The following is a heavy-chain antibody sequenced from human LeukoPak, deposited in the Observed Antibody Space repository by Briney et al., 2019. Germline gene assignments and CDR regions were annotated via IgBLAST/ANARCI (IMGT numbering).Heavy chain of an antibody. V-gene: IGHV3-7*01. CDR3: ARRGPTTVTTHDAFDI. D-gene: IGHD4-17*01. CDR2: IKQDGSEK. J-gene: IGHJ3*02. CDR1: GFTFSSYW. Sequence: GGSLRLSCAASGFTFSSYWMSWVRQAPGKGLEWVANIKQDGSEKYYVDSVKGRFTISRDNAKNSLYLQVNSLRAEDTAVYYCARRGPTTVTTHDAFDIWGQGTMVTVSS.